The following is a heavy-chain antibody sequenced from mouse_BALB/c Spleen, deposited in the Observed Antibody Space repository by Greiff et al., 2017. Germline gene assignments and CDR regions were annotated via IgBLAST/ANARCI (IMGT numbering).Heavy chain of an antibody. V-gene: IGHV7-3*02. CDR2: IRNKANGYTT. CDR3: ARDIGVRPNYAMDY. J-gene: IGHJ4*01. D-gene: IGHD2-14*01. CDR1: GFTFTDYY. Sequence: EVKLMESGGGLVQPGGSLRLSCATSGFTFTDYYMSWVRQPPGKALEWLGFIRNKANGYTTEYSASVKGRFTISRDNSQSILYLQMNTLRAEDSATYYCARDIGVRPNYAMDYWGQGTSVTVSS.